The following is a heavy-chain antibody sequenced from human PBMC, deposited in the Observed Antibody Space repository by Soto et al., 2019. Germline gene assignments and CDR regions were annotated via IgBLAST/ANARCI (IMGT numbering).Heavy chain of an antibody. D-gene: IGHD5-12*01. V-gene: IGHV4-31*03. Sequence: SETLSLTCTVSGGSISSGGYYWSWIRQHPGKGLEWIGYIYYSGSTYYNPSLKRRVTISVDTSKNQFSLKLSSVTAADTAVYYCARGIHDIVATREAGSYYYYYMDVWGKGTTVTVSS. J-gene: IGHJ6*03. CDR3: ARGIHDIVATREAGSYYYYYMDV. CDR1: GGSISSGGYY. CDR2: IYYSGST.